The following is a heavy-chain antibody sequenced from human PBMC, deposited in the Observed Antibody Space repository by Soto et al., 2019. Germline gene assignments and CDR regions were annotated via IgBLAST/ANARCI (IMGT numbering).Heavy chain of an antibody. CDR1: GFTFSSYS. CDR2: ISSSSSYI. J-gene: IGHJ5*02. Sequence: GSLRLSCAASGFTFSSYSMNWVRQAPGKGLEWVSSISSSSSYIYYADSVKGRFTISRDNAKNSLYLQMNSLRAEDTAVYYCARGGYCSSTSCYAWFDPWRQGTLVTVSS. CDR3: ARGGYCSSTSCYAWFDP. D-gene: IGHD2-2*01. V-gene: IGHV3-21*01.